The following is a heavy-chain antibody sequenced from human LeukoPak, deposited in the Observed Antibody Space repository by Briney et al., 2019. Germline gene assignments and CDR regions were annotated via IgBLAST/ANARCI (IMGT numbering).Heavy chain of an antibody. J-gene: IGHJ3*02. CDR2: FDPEDGET. CDR1: GYTLSELS. D-gene: IGHD2-8*01. CDR3: AKPIEYCTNGVCNAFDI. V-gene: IGHV1-24*01. Sequence: ASVKVSCKVSGYTLSELSMHWVRQAPGKGLEWMGGFDPEDGETVYAQKFQGRLTMTEDTSTDTAYMELSSLRSDDTAVYYCAKPIEYCTNGVCNAFDIWGQGTMVTVSS.